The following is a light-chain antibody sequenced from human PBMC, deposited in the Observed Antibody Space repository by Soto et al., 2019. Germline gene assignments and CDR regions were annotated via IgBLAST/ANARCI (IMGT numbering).Light chain of an antibody. CDR1: SSDVGSYNR. J-gene: IGLJ3*02. Sequence: QSALTQPPSVSGSPGQSVTISCTGTSSDVGSYNRVSWYQQPPGTAPKLMIYEVSNRPSGVPDRFFGSKSGNTASLTISGLQAEDEADYYCSSFTSSNTWVFGGGTKPPS. V-gene: IGLV2-18*02. CDR2: EVS. CDR3: SSFTSSNTWV.